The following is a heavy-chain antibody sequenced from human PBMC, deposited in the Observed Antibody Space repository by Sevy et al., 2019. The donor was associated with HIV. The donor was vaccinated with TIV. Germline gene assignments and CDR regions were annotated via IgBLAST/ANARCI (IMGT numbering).Heavy chain of an antibody. CDR1: GESFSGYY. Sequence: SETLSLTCAVYGESFSGYYWNWVRQPPGKGLEWIGEINHTGSTNYNPSPKSRVNILVDTSKNQFSLKLSSVTAADTAVYYCARGRSDSSGYYPRRRAEYFQHWGQGTLVTVSS. V-gene: IGHV4-34*01. D-gene: IGHD3-22*01. CDR2: INHTGST. J-gene: IGHJ1*01. CDR3: ARGRSDSSGYYPRRRAEYFQH.